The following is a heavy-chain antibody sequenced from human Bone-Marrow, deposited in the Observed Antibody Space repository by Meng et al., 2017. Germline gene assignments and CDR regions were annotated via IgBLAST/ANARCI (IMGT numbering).Heavy chain of an antibody. CDR1: GFTFSDYY. V-gene: IGHV3-11*04. D-gene: IGHD2-15*01. CDR2: ISSSGSTI. J-gene: IGHJ4*02. Sequence: GESLKISCAASGFTFSDYYMSWIRQAPGKGLEWVSYISSSGSTIYYADSVKGRFTISRDNSKNTLYLQMNSLRAEDTAVYYCARGSPPSPIYFDYWGQGTLVTVSS. CDR3: ARGSPPSPIYFDY.